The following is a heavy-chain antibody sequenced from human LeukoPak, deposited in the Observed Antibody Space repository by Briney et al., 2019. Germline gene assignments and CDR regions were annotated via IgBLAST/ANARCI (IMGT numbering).Heavy chain of an antibody. CDR1: GFTFSSYA. CDR2: ISGSGGST. V-gene: IGHV3-23*01. CDR3: AIPPGYSSGWYEVNY. D-gene: IGHD6-13*01. J-gene: IGHJ4*02. Sequence: PGGSLRPSCAASGFTFSSYAMSWVRQAPGKGLEWVSGISGSGGSTYYADSVKGRFTISRDNSRNTLYLQMNSPRAEDTAVYYCAIPPGYSSGWYEVNYWGQGTLVTVSS.